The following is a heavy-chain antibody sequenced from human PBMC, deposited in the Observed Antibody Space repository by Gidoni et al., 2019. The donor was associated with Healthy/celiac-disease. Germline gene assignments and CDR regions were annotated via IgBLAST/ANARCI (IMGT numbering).Heavy chain of an antibody. CDR3: TTGCRITMIVVVMCY. CDR1: GFTFSNAW. Sequence: EVQLVESGGGLVKPGGSLRLSCAASGFTFSNAWMSWVRQAPGKGLEWVGRIKSKTDGGTTDYAAPVKGRFTISRDDSKNTLYLQMNSLKTEDTAVYYCTTGCRITMIVVVMCYWGQGTLVTVSS. D-gene: IGHD3-22*01. V-gene: IGHV3-15*01. CDR2: IKSKTDGGTT. J-gene: IGHJ4*02.